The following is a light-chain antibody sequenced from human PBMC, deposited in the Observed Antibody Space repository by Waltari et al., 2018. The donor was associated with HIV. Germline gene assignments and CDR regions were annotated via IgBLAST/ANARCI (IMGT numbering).Light chain of an antibody. CDR2: DVS. V-gene: IGLV2-11*01. J-gene: IGLJ3*02. CDR1: SSDVCGYNY. Sequence: QSALTQPRSVSGSPGQSVTISCTGTSSDVCGYNYVPWYQQYPGKTPKLMIYDVSKRPSGVPDRFSGSKSGSTASLTISGLQAEDEADYYCCSYAGSYTFWVFGGGTKLTVL. CDR3: CSYAGSYTFWV.